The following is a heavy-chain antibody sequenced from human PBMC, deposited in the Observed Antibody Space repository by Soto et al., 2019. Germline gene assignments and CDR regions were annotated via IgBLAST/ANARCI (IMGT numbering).Heavy chain of an antibody. D-gene: IGHD5-18*01. Sequence: GGSLRLSCAASGFTFSDYYMSWIRQAPGKGLEWVSYISSSGSTIYYADSVKGRFTISRDNAKNSLYLQMNSLRAEDTAVYYCARDFAVDTAIQLLRYYYYYMDVWGKGTTVTVSS. CDR2: ISSSGSTI. CDR3: ARDFAVDTAIQLLRYYYYYMDV. V-gene: IGHV3-11*01. J-gene: IGHJ6*03. CDR1: GFTFSDYY.